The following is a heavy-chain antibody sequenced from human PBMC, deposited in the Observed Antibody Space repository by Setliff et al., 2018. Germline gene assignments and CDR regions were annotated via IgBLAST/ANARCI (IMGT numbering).Heavy chain of an antibody. V-gene: IGHV1-18*01. D-gene: IGHD1-26*01. J-gene: IGHJ4*02. CDR3: AIPSSGNFYFDY. Sequence: ASVKVSCKASGGTFSSYAISWVRQAPGQGLEWMGWISGYNGNTNYAQNLQGRVTMTTDTSTSTAYMELSSLRSEDTAVYYCAIPSSGNFYFDYWGQGTLVTVSS. CDR2: ISGYNGNT. CDR1: GGTFSSYA.